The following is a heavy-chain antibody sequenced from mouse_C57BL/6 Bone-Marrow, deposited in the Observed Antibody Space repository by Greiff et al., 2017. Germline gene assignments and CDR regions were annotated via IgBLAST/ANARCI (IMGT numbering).Heavy chain of an antibody. CDR3: ARGGYYCGSKGGYCDV. J-gene: IGHJ1*03. Sequence: EVMLVEPGGGLVKPGGSLTLSCAASGFTFSDYGMHWVRQAPEKGLEWVAYISSGSSTIYYADTVTGRFTISRDNAKNTLFLQMTRLRSEDTAMYYCARGGYYCGSKGGYCDVWGTGTTVTVSS. V-gene: IGHV5-17*01. D-gene: IGHD1-1*01. CDR2: ISSGSSTI. CDR1: GFTFSDYG.